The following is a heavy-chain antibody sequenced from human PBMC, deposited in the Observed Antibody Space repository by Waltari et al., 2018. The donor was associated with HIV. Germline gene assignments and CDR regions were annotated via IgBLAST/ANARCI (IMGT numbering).Heavy chain of an antibody. CDR2: IRSKANSYAT. Sequence: EVQLVESGGGLVQPGGSLKLSCAASGFTFSGSAMHWVRQASGKGLEWVGRIRSKANSYATAYAASVKGRFTISRDDSKNTAYLQMNSLKTEDTAVYYCVGSAGIVSGVDYWGQGTLVTVSS. CDR3: VGSAGIVSGVDY. D-gene: IGHD6-19*01. V-gene: IGHV3-73*01. J-gene: IGHJ4*02. CDR1: GFTFSGSA.